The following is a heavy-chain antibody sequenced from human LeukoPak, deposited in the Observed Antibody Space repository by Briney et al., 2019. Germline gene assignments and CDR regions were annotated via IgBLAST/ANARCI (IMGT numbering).Heavy chain of an antibody. D-gene: IGHD5-18*01. J-gene: IGHJ6*02. CDR3: ARHGQQLWFWYGMDV. CDR1: GYTFTSYG. CDR2: ISAYSGNT. V-gene: IGHV1-18*01. Sequence: ASVKVSCKASGYTFTSYGISWVRQAPGQGLEWMGWISAYSGNTNYAQKLQGRVTMTTDTSTSTAYMELRSLRSDDTAVYYCARHGQQLWFWYGMDVWGQGTTVTVSS.